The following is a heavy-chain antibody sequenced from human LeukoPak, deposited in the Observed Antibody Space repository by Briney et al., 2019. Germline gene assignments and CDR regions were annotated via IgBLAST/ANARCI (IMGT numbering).Heavy chain of an antibody. V-gene: IGHV4-4*07. CDR1: GGSISSYY. CDR2: IYTGGST. J-gene: IGHJ4*02. D-gene: IGHD3-22*01. Sequence: SETLSLTCTVSGGSISSYYWSWIRQPAGKGLEWIGRIYTGGSTNYNPSLKSRVTMSVDTSKNQFSLKLSSVTAADTAVYYCARTHYYDSSGSILYFDYWGQGTLVTVSS. CDR3: ARTHYYDSSGSILYFDY.